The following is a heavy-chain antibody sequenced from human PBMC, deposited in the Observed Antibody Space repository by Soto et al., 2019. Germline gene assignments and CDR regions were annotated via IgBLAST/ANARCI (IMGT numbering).Heavy chain of an antibody. J-gene: IGHJ5*02. CDR1: GFTFKNFA. D-gene: IGHD3-10*01. CDR2: IGGSGSSA. V-gene: IGHV3-23*01. CDR3: AKDAVAYNGEWDWFDL. Sequence: EGQLLESGGGLVQPGGSLRLSCVASGFTFKNFAMTWVRQAPGKGMEWVSAIGGSGSSANYADSVKGRFTVSRDDSNRTLYLQLSGLRVDDTALYYCAKDAVAYNGEWDWFDLWGQGTLVTVSS.